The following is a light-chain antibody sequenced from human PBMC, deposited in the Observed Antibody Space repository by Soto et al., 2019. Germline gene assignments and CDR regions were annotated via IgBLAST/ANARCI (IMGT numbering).Light chain of an antibody. CDR3: QQFNSYSWT. CDR1: QSISSW. Sequence: DIQMTPYPSTLSASVGDRVTITFRASQSISSWLAWYQQKPGKAPKLLIYRASNLESGVPSRFSGSGSGTEFTLTISSLQPDDFATYYCQQFNSYSWTFGQGTKVDI. CDR2: RAS. J-gene: IGKJ1*01. V-gene: IGKV1-5*03.